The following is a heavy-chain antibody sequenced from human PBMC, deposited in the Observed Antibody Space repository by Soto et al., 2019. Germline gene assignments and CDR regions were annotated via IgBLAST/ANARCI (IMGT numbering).Heavy chain of an antibody. CDR2: IYYSGST. J-gene: IGHJ6*02. D-gene: IGHD3-10*01. Sequence: LSLTCTVHGGSFNGYYWSWIRQPPGKGLAWIGYIYYSGSTYYNPSLKSRVTISVDTSKNQFSLKLSSVTAADTAVYYCARDWFGAPHMDVWGQGTTVTVSS. V-gene: IGHV4-30-4*01. CDR1: GGSFNGYY. CDR3: ARDWFGAPHMDV.